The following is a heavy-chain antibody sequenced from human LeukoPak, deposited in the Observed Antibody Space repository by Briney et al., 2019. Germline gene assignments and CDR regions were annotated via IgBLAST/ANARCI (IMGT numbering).Heavy chain of an antibody. CDR2: IKQDGSEK. D-gene: IGHD4-17*01. CDR1: GFTFSSYA. Sequence: GGSLRLSCAASGFTFSSYAMHWVRQAPGKGLEWVANIKQDGSEKYYVDSVKGRFTISRDNAKNSLYLQMNSLRAEDTAVYYCARDPYGDYYFDYWGQGTLVTVSS. V-gene: IGHV3-7*01. CDR3: ARDPYGDYYFDY. J-gene: IGHJ4*02.